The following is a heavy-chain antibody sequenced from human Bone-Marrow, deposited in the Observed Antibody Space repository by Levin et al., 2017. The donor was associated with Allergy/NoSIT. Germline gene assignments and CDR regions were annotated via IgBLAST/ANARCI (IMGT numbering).Heavy chain of an antibody. CDR3: ARLFRTPDPHSLFVGYYSLGP. CDR1: GASVNSATYY. CDR2: IYYTGST. V-gene: IGHV4-61*03. Sequence: PSETLSLTCTVSGASVNSATYYWSWIRQPPGKGLEWIGYIYYTGSTKYNPSLTSRVTLSIDMSQNHFSLTLTSVTAADTAVSYCARLFRTPDPHSLFVGYYSLGPWGQGTLVTVSS. J-gene: IGHJ5*02. D-gene: IGHD3-3*01.